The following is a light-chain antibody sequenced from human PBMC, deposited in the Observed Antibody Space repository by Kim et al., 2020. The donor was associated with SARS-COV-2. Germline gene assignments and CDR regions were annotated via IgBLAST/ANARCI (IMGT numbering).Light chain of an antibody. CDR1: QGIRNG. J-gene: IGKJ1*01. Sequence: AIQMTQSPSSLSASVGDRVTITCRASQGIRNGLGWYQQKPGKAPKLLIYAASSLQSGVPSRFSGSGSGTEFTLTISSLQPEDFATYYCLQHYNYHRTFGQGTKVDIK. V-gene: IGKV1-6*01. CDR3: LQHYNYHRT. CDR2: AAS.